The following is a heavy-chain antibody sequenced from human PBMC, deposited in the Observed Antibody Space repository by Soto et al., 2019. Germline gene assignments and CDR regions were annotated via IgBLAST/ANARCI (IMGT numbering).Heavy chain of an antibody. CDR2: IYYRGST. Sequence: QVQLQESGPGLVKPSETLSLTCTVSGGSISSYYWSWIRQPPGKGLEWIGYIYYRGSTNYNPSLKSRVTISVDTSKNQFSLKLSSVTAADTAVYYCARGDRLRSRAFDIWGQGTMVTVSS. D-gene: IGHD4-17*01. CDR1: GGSISSYY. V-gene: IGHV4-59*08. CDR3: ARGDRLRSRAFDI. J-gene: IGHJ3*02.